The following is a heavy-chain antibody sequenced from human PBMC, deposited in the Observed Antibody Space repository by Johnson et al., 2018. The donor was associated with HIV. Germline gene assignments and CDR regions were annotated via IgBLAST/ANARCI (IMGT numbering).Heavy chain of an antibody. CDR1: GITVNTNY. D-gene: IGHD2-21*01. CDR3: AAGGGDCYPSHWGFCAFDI. Sequence: QVQLVESGGGLVQSGESLRLSCAASGITVNTNYMSWVRRAPGKGLEWVSVISYDGSNKYYADSMKGRFTISRDNSKNTLYLQMNRLRVEATAVYYCAAGGGDCYPSHWGFCAFDIWGRGTMVTVSS. V-gene: IGHV3-30-3*01. J-gene: IGHJ3*02. CDR2: ISYDGSNK.